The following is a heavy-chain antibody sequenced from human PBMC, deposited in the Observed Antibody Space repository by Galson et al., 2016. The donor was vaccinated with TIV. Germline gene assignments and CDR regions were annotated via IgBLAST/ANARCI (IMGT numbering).Heavy chain of an antibody. V-gene: IGHV4-39*01. J-gene: IGHJ5*02. Sequence: SETLSLTCTVSGGSISSTSYYWGWIRQPPGKGLEWIGNIYYSGSAYHNPSLKSRVTISVDTSKNQFSLKLSSVTAADTAVYYCATYCSSTTCLFDPWGQGTLVTVSS. D-gene: IGHD2-2*01. CDR2: IYYSGSA. CDR1: GGSISSTSYY. CDR3: ATYCSSTTCLFDP.